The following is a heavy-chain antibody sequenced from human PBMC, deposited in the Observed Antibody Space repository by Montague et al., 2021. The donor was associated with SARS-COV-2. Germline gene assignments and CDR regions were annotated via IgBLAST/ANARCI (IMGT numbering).Heavy chain of an antibody. V-gene: IGHV4-34*01. J-gene: IGHJ4*01. Sequence: SETLSLTCAVYGGSFSGYHWSWVRQPPGKGLEWIGEITHSGSTNYNPSLKSRVTISVDKSKNQFSLNLTSVTAADTAAYYCARGGRQLLVIHPGYYFDYWGQGTLVTVSS. CDR3: ARGGRQLLVIHPGYYFDY. CDR2: ITHSGST. CDR1: GGSFSGYH. D-gene: IGHD6-19*01.